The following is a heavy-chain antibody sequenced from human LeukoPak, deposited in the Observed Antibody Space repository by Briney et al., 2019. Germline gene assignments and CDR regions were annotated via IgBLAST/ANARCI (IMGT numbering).Heavy chain of an antibody. CDR2: IYYSGST. Sequence: SETLSLTCTVSGGSISSYYWSWIRQPPGKGLEWIGYIYYSGSTNYNPSLKSRVTISIDTSKNQFYLSLTSVTAADTAVYFCARGPQVNTGSFFSGWFDPWGQGTLVTVSS. D-gene: IGHD3-10*01. CDR3: ARGPQVNTGSFFSGWFDP. J-gene: IGHJ5*02. CDR1: GGSISSYY. V-gene: IGHV4-59*08.